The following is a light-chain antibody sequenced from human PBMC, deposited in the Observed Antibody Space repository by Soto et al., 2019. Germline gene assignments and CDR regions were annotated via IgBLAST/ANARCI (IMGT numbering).Light chain of an antibody. J-gene: IGKJ4*01. CDR3: QHRSNWPLT. Sequence: EIVLTQSPATLSLSPGERATLSCRASQSVSSYLVWYQQKPGQAPRLLIYDASHRAAGIPSRFSGSGSETDFTLTISSLEPEDFALYYCQHRSNWPLTFGGGTKVEIK. V-gene: IGKV3-11*01. CDR2: DAS. CDR1: QSVSSY.